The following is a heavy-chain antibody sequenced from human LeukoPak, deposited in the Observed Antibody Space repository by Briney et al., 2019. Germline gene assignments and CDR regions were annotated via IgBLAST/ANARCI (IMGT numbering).Heavy chain of an antibody. D-gene: IGHD1-26*01. V-gene: IGHV3-23*01. CDR3: TIDEWELPGY. CDR2: ISSSGGRT. J-gene: IGHJ4*02. Sequence: PGGSLRLSCAASGFTFSSYAMSWVRQAPGKGLEWVSVISSSGGRTHYADSVKGRFTISRDNSENTLYLQMNRLTSDDTAVYFCTIDEWELPGYWGQGTRVTV. CDR1: GFTFSSYA.